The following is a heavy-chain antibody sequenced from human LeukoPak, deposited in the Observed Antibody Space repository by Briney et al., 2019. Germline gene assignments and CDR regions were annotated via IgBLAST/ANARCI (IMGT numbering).Heavy chain of an antibody. Sequence: SETLSLTCTVSGGSISSYYWSWIRQPPGKGLEWIGYIYYRGSTNYNPSLKSRVTISVDTSKNQFSLKLSSVTAADTAVYYCAGHTYTGLGDYWGQGTLVTVSS. CDR2: IYYRGST. J-gene: IGHJ4*02. D-gene: IGHD6-19*01. CDR3: AGHTYTGLGDY. CDR1: GGSISSYY. V-gene: IGHV4-59*01.